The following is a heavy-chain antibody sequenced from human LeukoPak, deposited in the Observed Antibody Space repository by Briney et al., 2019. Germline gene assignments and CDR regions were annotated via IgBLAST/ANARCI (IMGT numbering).Heavy chain of an antibody. CDR1: GYTFTSYG. J-gene: IGHJ6*04. V-gene: IGHV1-18*04. CDR3: ARYSLLRYFDWFPLGMDV. CDR2: ISAYNGNT. Sequence: ASVKVSCRASGYTFTSYGISWVRQAPGQGLEWMGGISAYNGNTNYSQKPQGRDTMTTDTSTSTAYMELRSLSSDDTAVYYWARYSLLRYFDWFPLGMDVWDKGTTVTVSS. D-gene: IGHD3-9*01.